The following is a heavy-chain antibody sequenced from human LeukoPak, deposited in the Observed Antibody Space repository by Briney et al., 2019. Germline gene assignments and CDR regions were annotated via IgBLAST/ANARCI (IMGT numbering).Heavy chain of an antibody. V-gene: IGHV3-23*01. CDR1: GFTFSSYA. CDR2: ISIGDRT. J-gene: IGHJ4*02. CDR3: AKDATASPYFHWFDN. D-gene: IGHD3-9*01. Sequence: PGGSLRLSCAASGFTFSSYAMSWVRQAPGKGLEGVAVISIGDRTFHAESVQARFTISRHKPKDTLYLQMNSLRAEDTAVYYCAKDATASPYFHWFDNWGQGTQVIVSS.